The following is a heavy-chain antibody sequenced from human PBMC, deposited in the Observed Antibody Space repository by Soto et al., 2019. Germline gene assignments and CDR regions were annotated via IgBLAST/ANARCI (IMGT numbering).Heavy chain of an antibody. CDR3: ARDSRSITMIVGDFDY. D-gene: IGHD3-22*01. CDR1: GFTFSSYA. V-gene: IGHV3-30-3*01. Sequence: GGSLRLSCAASGFTFSSYAMHWVRQAPGKGLEWVAVISYDGSNKYYADSVKGRFTISRDNSKNTLYLQMNSLRAEDTAVYYCARDSRSITMIVGDFDYWGQGTLVTVSS. J-gene: IGHJ4*02. CDR2: ISYDGSNK.